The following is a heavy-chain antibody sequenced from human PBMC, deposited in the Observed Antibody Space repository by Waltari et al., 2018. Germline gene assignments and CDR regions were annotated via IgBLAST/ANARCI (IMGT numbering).Heavy chain of an antibody. Sequence: QVQLVQSGAEVKKPGASVKVSCTASGYTFTSSDINWVRQAAGQGLEWMGWINPNTGNTGYAQKFQGRVAITRNTSISTAYMELSSLRSEDTAVYYCAREVLDGWFDPWGQGTLVTVSS. J-gene: IGHJ5*02. CDR3: AREVLDGWFDP. V-gene: IGHV1-8*03. CDR1: GYTFTSSD. CDR2: INPNTGNT.